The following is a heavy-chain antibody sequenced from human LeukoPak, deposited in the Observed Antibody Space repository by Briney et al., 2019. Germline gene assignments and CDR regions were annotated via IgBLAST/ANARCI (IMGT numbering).Heavy chain of an antibody. CDR1: GGSISSGGYS. CDR3: ARGRHYDILTGYYPAVDY. Sequence: PSETLSLTCAVSGGSISSGGYSWSWIRQPPGKGLEWIGYIYHSGSTYYNPSLKSRVTISVDRSKNQFSLKLSSVTAADTAVYYCARGRHYDILTGYYPAVDYWGQGTLVTVSS. CDR2: IYHSGST. J-gene: IGHJ4*02. D-gene: IGHD3-9*01. V-gene: IGHV4-30-2*01.